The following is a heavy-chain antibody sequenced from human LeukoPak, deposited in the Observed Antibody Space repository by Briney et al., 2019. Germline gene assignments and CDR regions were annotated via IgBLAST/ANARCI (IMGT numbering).Heavy chain of an antibody. CDR2: ITASGDST. CDR1: GFTFSNYV. D-gene: IGHD3-22*01. J-gene: IGHJ4*02. V-gene: IGHV3-23*01. Sequence: GGSLRLSCAASGFTFSNYVMIWVRQAPGKGLEWVSGITASGDSTYYGDSVKGRFTMSRDNSKNTLYLQMNSLRAEDTAVYYCARRAGDYSHPYDYWGQGILVTVSS. CDR3: ARRAGDYSHPYDY.